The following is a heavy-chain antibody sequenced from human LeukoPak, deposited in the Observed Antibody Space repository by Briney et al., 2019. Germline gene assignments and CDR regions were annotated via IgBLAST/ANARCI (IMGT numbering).Heavy chain of an antibody. V-gene: IGHV4-59*01. J-gene: IGHJ4*02. CDR3: ARWNGDYDPLPFDY. Sequence: SETRSLTCTVSGGSISSYYWSWIRQPPGKGLEWIGYIYYSGSTNYNPSLKSRVTISVDTSKNQFSLKLSSVTAADTAVYYCARWNGDYDPLPFDYWGQGTLVTVSS. D-gene: IGHD4-17*01. CDR2: IYYSGST. CDR1: GGSISSYY.